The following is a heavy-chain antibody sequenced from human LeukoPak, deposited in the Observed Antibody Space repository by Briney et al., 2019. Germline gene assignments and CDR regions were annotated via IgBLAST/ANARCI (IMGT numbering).Heavy chain of an antibody. CDR2: IKSKTDGGTT. J-gene: IGHJ4*02. CDR3: TTVLLWFGYFDY. V-gene: IGHV3-15*01. CDR1: GFTFSNAW. Sequence: PGGSLRLSCAASGFTFSNAWMSWVRQAPGKGLEWVGRIKSKTDGGTTDYAAPVKGRFTISRDDSKTTLYLQMNSLKTEDTAVYYCTTVLLWFGYFDYWGQGTLVTVSS. D-gene: IGHD3-10*01.